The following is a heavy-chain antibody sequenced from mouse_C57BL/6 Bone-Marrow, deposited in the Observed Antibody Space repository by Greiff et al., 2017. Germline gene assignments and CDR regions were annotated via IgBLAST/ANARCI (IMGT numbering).Heavy chain of an antibody. CDR3: ARGRDLDCYVDV. Sequence: VQLQQSGPELVKPGASVKISCKASGYTFTDYYMNWVKQSPGKSLEWIGDINPNNGGTSYNQKFKGKATLTVDKSSSTAYMELRSLTSEDSAVYYCARGRDLDCYVDVWGTGTTVTVSS. D-gene: IGHD3-3*01. CDR1: GYTFTDYY. V-gene: IGHV1-26*01. J-gene: IGHJ1*03. CDR2: INPNNGGT.